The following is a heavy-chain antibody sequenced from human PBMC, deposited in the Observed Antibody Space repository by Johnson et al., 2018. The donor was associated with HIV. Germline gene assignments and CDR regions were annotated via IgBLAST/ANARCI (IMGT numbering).Heavy chain of an antibody. J-gene: IGHJ3*02. CDR2: IYSDGTNT. CDR3: ARGGIIHDAFDI. CDR1: GFTFSSYG. Sequence: QVQLVESGGGVVQPGRSLRLSCAASGFTFSSYGMHWVRQAPGKGLEWVSRIYSDGTNTTYADSVKGRFTISRDNAKNTLYLQMSSLRAEDTAVYYCARGGIIHDAFDIWGQGTMVTVSS. D-gene: IGHD1-1*01. V-gene: IGHV3-NL1*01.